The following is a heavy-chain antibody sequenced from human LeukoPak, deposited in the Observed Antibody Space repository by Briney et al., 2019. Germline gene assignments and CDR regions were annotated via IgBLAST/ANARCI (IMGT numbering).Heavy chain of an antibody. D-gene: IGHD2-2*01. CDR2: IKEDGNEK. CDR3: ARDRSRFYY. V-gene: IGHV3-7*01. J-gene: IGHJ4*02. Sequence: GGSLRLSCAASGLTFSNYWMSWVRQAPGKGLEWVANIKEDGNEKYYVDSVKGRFTISRDNAKKSLYLQMNSLRAEDTAVYYCARDRSRFYYWGQGAPVTVSS. CDR1: GLTFSNYW.